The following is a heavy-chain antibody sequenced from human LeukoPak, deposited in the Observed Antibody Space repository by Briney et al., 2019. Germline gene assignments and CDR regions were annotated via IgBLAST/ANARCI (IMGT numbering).Heavy chain of an antibody. D-gene: IGHD1-14*01. J-gene: IGHJ4*02. CDR3: ASRVTSPYYFDY. CDR2: IRSSGSTI. Sequence: GGSLRLSCAASGFTFSDYYMSWIRQAPGKGLEWVSYIRSSGSTIYYADSVKGRFTISRDNAKNSLYLQMNSLRAEDTAVYYCASRVTSPYYFDYWGQGTLVTVSS. V-gene: IGHV3-11*01. CDR1: GFTFSDYY.